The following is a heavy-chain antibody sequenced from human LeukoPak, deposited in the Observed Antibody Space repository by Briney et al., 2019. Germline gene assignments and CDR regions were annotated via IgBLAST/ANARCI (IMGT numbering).Heavy chain of an antibody. CDR3: ARDLSLRGAFDI. D-gene: IGHD1-26*01. V-gene: IGHV4-59*01. Sequence: SETLSLTCTVSGGSISSYYWSRIRQPPGKGLEWIGYIYYTGTTNYNPSLKSRLTISLDTSKNQFSLKLSSVTAADTAVYYCARDLSLRGAFDIWGQGTMVTVSS. CDR1: GGSISSYY. J-gene: IGHJ3*02. CDR2: IYYTGTT.